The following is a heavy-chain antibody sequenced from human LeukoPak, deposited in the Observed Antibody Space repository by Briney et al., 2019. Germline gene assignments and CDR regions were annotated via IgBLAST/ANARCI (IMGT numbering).Heavy chain of an antibody. J-gene: IGHJ4*02. CDR1: GFIVSSNY. CDR3: ARRGSYFEFDY. CDR2: IYSGGRT. V-gene: IGHV3-66*04. Sequence: GGSLRLSCAASGFIVSSNYMSWVRQAPGKGLEWVSVIYSGGRTYYADSVKGRFTISRDNSKNTLYLQMNSLRVEDTAVYYCARRGSYFEFDYWGQGTLVTVSS. D-gene: IGHD1-26*01.